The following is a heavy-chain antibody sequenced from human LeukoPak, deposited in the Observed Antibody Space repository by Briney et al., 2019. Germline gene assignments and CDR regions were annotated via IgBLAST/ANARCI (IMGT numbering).Heavy chain of an antibody. CDR1: GFTFSRYA. Sequence: GGSLRLSCAASGFTFSRYAMHWVRQAPGKGLEWVAVISYDGSNKYYADSVKGRFTISRDNSKNTLYLQMNSLRAEDTAVYYCASFSGGEDYWGQGTLVTVSS. CDR2: ISYDGSNK. J-gene: IGHJ4*02. V-gene: IGHV3-30-3*01. CDR3: ASFSGGEDY. D-gene: IGHD2-15*01.